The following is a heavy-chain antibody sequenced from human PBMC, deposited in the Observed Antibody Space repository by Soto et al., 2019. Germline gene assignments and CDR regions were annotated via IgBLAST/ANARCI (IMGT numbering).Heavy chain of an antibody. D-gene: IGHD3-10*01. CDR3: ARDRRWFGELPYYYYGLDV. V-gene: IGHV3-33*01. CDR1: GFTFSSYG. CDR2: IWYDGSNK. Sequence: QVQLVESGGGVVQPGRSLRLSCAASGFTFSSYGMHWVRQAPGKGLEWVAVIWYDGSNKYYAESVKGRFTISRDNSKNPLYLQMTGLRAEDTAVYYCARDRRWFGELPYYYYGLDVWGQGTTVTVSS. J-gene: IGHJ6*02.